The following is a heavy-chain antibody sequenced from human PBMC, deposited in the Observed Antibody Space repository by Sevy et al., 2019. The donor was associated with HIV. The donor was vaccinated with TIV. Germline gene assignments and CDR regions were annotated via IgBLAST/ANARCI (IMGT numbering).Heavy chain of an antibody. V-gene: IGHV1-2*06. Sequence: ASVKVSCKASGYTFTGYYMHWVRQAPGQGLEWMGRINPNSGGTNYAQKFQGRVTMTRDTSISTAYMGLSRLRSDDTAGYYCASYRRDKDIVVVPAAPYYYYGMDVWGQGTTVTVSS. D-gene: IGHD2-2*01. CDR3: ASYRRDKDIVVVPAAPYYYYGMDV. CDR2: INPNSGGT. CDR1: GYTFTGYY. J-gene: IGHJ6*02.